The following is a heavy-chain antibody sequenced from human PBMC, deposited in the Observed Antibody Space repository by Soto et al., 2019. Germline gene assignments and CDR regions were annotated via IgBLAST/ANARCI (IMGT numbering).Heavy chain of an antibody. CDR2: IDPSDSYT. Sequence: GESLKISCKGSGYSFTSYWISWVRQMPGKGLEWVGRIDPSDSYTNYSPSFQGHVTISADKSISTAYLQWSSLKASDTAMYYCARLEVFRSLVYYYYGMDVWGQGTTVTVS. CDR3: ARLEVFRSLVYYYYGMDV. V-gene: IGHV5-10-1*01. J-gene: IGHJ6*02. CDR1: GYSFTSYW. D-gene: IGHD2-8*02.